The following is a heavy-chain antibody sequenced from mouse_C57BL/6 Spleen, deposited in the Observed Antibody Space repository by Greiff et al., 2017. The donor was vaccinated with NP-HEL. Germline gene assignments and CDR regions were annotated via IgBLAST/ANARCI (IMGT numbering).Heavy chain of an antibody. CDR1: GFTFSSYA. D-gene: IGHD2-2*01. Sequence: EVKLVESGGGLVKPGGSLKLSCAASGFTFSSYAMSWVRQTPEKRLEWVATISDGGSYTYYPDNVKGRFTISRDNAKNTLYLQMSNLKSEDTAMYYWARDREERLRAYAMDYWGQGTSVTGAS. CDR2: ISDGGSYT. V-gene: IGHV5-4*01. CDR3: ARDREERLRAYAMDY. J-gene: IGHJ4*01.